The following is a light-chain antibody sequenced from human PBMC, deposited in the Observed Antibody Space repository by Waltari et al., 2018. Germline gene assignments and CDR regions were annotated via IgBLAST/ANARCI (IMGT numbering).Light chain of an antibody. CDR1: QSLLHSAGYNY. J-gene: IGKJ2*01. CDR2: LAS. V-gene: IGKV2-28*01. Sequence: DVVMTQSPLSLPVTPGEPASISCRSSQSLLHSAGYNYVDWYLQKPGQSPQLLMYLASNRASGVPDRFSGSGSGTDFTLKISRVEAEDVGVYYCMQALQSRYTFGQGTKLEIK. CDR3: MQALQSRYT.